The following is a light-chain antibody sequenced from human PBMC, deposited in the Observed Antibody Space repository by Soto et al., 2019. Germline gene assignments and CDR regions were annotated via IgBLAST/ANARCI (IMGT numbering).Light chain of an antibody. J-gene: IGKJ4*01. CDR1: QSVTSTY. CDR3: QQYGGSPLT. Sequence: EIVLTQSPGTLSLSPGERATLSCRASQSVTSTYLAWYQQKPGQAPRLLIYGASNRATGIPDRFTGSVAGTDLTLTISRLEPEDFAVYYCQQYGGSPLTFGGGTKVEIK. V-gene: IGKV3-20*01. CDR2: GAS.